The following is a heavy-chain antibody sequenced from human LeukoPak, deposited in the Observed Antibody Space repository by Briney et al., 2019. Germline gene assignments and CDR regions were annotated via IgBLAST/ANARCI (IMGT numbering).Heavy chain of an antibody. J-gene: IGHJ4*02. D-gene: IGHD6-19*01. CDR2: IYPGDSDT. CDR3: ARHLASGWYNFDY. CDR1: GDIFTSYW. V-gene: IGHV5-51*01. Sequence: GESLKISCKGSGDIFTSYWIGWVRQLPGKGLEWMGIIYPGDSDTRYSPSFQGQVTISADKSISTAYLQWSSLKASDTATYYCARHLASGWYNFDYWGQGTLVSVSS.